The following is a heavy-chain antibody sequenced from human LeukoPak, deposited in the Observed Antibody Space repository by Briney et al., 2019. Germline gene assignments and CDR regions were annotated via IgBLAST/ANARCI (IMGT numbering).Heavy chain of an antibody. CDR2: ISYSGST. J-gene: IGHJ4*02. D-gene: IGHD3-10*01. V-gene: IGHV4-59*12. Sequence: PSETLSLTCTVSGGSISSYYWSWIRQSPGKGLEWIGYISYSGSTNYNPSLKSRVTISVDTSKNQFSLELSSVTAADTAVYYCARAYGSFDYWGQGTLVTVSS. CDR1: GGSISSYY. CDR3: ARAYGSFDY.